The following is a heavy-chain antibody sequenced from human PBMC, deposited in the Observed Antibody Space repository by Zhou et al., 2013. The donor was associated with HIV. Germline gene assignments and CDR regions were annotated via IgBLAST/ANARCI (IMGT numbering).Heavy chain of an antibody. CDR3: ARSSGRRWELGWFDP. CDR2: INPSGGST. D-gene: IGHD1-26*01. Sequence: QVQLVQSGAEVKKPGASVKVSCKASGYTFTSYYMHWVRQAPGQGLEWMGIINPSGGSTSYAQKFQGRVTMTRDTSISTAYMELSRLRSDDTAVYYCARSSGRRWELGWFDPWGQGTLVTVSS. CDR1: GYTFTSYY. J-gene: IGHJ5*02. V-gene: IGHV1-46*01.